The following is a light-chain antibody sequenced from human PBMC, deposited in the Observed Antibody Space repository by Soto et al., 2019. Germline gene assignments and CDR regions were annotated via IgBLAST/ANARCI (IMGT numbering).Light chain of an antibody. CDR1: QSVGNTY. V-gene: IGKV3-20*01. Sequence: EIVLAQSPGTLSLSPGERATLSCTASQSVGNTYLAWYQQKPGQAPRLLIYGSSSRATGIPDRFSGSRSGTDFTLTISRLGPEDFAVYYCQQYGRSPPMYTFGQGTRLETK. J-gene: IGKJ2*01. CDR2: GSS. CDR3: QQYGRSPPMYT.